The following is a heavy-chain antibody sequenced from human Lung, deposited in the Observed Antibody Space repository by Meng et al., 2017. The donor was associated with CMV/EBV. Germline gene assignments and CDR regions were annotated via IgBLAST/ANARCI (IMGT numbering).Heavy chain of an antibody. V-gene: IGHV3-30*09. D-gene: IGHD2-2*01. J-gene: IGHJ4*02. Sequence: GESLKISCVVSRVTFRNYAMHWVRQAPGKGPEWVAVISSDGQNKYYADSVKGRFAISRDNLRSTLCLQLSSLRLEDTAVYYCATYSRAPAALLAYFNYWGLGXLVTVSS. CDR1: RVTFRNYA. CDR3: ATYSRAPAALLAYFNY. CDR2: ISSDGQNK.